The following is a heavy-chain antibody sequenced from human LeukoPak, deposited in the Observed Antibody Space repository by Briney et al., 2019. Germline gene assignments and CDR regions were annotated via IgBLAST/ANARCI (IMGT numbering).Heavy chain of an antibody. V-gene: IGHV3-23*01. CDR3: ARSAAPANHFDY. CDR1: GFTFSSYA. Sequence: GGSLRLSCAASGFTFSSYAMSWVRQAPGKGLEWVSAISESGGRTYYADSVKGRFTISRDKSKNTLYLQMNSLRAEDTAVYYCARSAAPANHFDYWGQGTLVTVSS. CDR2: ISESGGRT. D-gene: IGHD6-13*01. J-gene: IGHJ4*02.